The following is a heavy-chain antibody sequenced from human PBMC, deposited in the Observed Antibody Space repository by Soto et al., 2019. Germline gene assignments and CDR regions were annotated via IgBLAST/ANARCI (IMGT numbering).Heavy chain of an antibody. V-gene: IGHV4-4*02. CDR1: GDSIDSTNW. D-gene: IGHD3-10*01. Sequence: QVQLQESGPGLVKPSGTLSLTCTVSGDSIDSTNWWTWVRQPPGKGLEWIGEIYHTGNTNYKPSLKSRVIISVNKSNNQYSLKLNYVTASDTAVYHCARYPTRGFPDYGGQRTLVIFSS. CDR3: ARYPTRGFPDY. J-gene: IGHJ4*02. CDR2: IYHTGNT.